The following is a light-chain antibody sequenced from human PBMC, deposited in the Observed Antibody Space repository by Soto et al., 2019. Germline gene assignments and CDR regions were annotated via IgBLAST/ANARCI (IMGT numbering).Light chain of an antibody. J-gene: IGLJ1*01. Sequence: QSALTQPASVSGSPGQSITISCTGTSSDVGRYNLVSWYQQHPGKAPKLMIYEGNKRPSGVSDRFSGSKSGNTASLTISGLQAEDEADYYCCSHAGVSTYVFGTGTKVTVL. CDR3: CSHAGVSTYV. CDR1: SSDVGRYNL. CDR2: EGN. V-gene: IGLV2-23*01.